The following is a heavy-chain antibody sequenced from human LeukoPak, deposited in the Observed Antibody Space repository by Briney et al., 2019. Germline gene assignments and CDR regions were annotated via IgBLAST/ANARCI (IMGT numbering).Heavy chain of an antibody. CDR2: ISAYNGNT. D-gene: IGHD6-13*01. J-gene: IGHJ4*02. CDR1: GYTFTSYG. Sequence: ASVKVSCKASGYTFTSYGISWVRQAPGQGLEWMGWISAYNGNTNYAQKLQGRVTMTRDTSIGTAYMELSRLRSDDTAVYYCARGQDSSSWSLDYWGQGTLVTVSS. V-gene: IGHV1-18*01. CDR3: ARGQDSSSWSLDY.